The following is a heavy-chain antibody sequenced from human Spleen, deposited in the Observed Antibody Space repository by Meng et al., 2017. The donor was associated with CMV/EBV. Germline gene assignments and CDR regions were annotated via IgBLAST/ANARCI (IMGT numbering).Heavy chain of an antibody. CDR3: ATEQTGTYNWFDP. CDR2: INPSGGST. Sequence: ASVKVSCKASGYSFTSYYMNWVRQAPGQGLEWMGIINPSGGSTSYAQKFQGRVTMTRDTSTSTVYMELSSLRSEDTAVYYCATEQTGTYNWFDPWGQGTLVTVSS. CDR1: GYSFTSYY. J-gene: IGHJ5*02. V-gene: IGHV1-46*01. D-gene: IGHD1-1*01.